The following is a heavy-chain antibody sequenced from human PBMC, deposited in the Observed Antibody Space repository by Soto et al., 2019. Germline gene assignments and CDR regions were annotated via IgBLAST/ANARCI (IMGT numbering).Heavy chain of an antibody. D-gene: IGHD6-13*01. J-gene: IGHJ6*02. CDR1: GGSISSGDYH. V-gene: IGHV4-61*08. CDR3: ARELIASAGSKVYYYYVMDL. Sequence: SETLSLTCTVSGGSISSGDYHWSWIRQPPGKGLEWIGFVYYTGNTYYNPSLKSRVTISVDTSKNQFSLKLSSVTAADTAVYYCARELIASAGSKVYYYYVMDLWGQGSKVTVSS. CDR2: VYYTGNT.